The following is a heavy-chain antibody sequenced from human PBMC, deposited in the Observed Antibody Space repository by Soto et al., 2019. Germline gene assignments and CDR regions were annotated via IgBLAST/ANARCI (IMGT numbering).Heavy chain of an antibody. D-gene: IGHD3-22*01. CDR3: ARVGPWVPYYYDSSPYTFENWFDP. CDR1: GYSISSGYY. Sequence: PSETLSLTCAVSGYSISSGYYWGWLRQPPGKGLEWIGSIYHVGSTYYNPSLNSRVTLSIDMTNNRVSLTLNSVTAADTAVYYCARVGPWVPYYYDSSPYTFENWFDPWGQGTLVTVSS. CDR2: IYHVGST. V-gene: IGHV4-38-2*01. J-gene: IGHJ5*02.